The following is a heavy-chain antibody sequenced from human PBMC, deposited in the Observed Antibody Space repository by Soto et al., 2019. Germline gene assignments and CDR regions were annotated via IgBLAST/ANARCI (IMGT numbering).Heavy chain of an antibody. Sequence: ASVKVSCKASGYTFTSYYMHLVRQAPGQGLEGMGIINPSGGSTSYAQKFQGRVTITRDLSTNTIYMDLSGLRSEDTAVYYCAASPSFWQNYSYGAMDVWGQGTTVTVSS. CDR2: INPSGGST. V-gene: IGHV1-46*01. CDR1: GYTFTSYY. CDR3: AASPSFWQNYSYGAMDV. J-gene: IGHJ6*02.